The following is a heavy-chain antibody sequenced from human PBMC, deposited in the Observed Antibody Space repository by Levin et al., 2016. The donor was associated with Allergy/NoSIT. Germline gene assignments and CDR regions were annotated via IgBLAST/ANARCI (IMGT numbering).Heavy chain of an antibody. D-gene: IGHD6-6*01. CDR1: GGSFSGYY. J-gene: IGHJ5*02. CDR2: INHSGST. V-gene: IGHV4-34*01. Sequence: SETLSLTCAVYGGSFSGYYWSWIRQPPGKGLEWIGEINHSGSTNYNPSLKSRVTISVDTSKNQFSLKLSSVTAADTAVYYCARLVAPGPWGQGTLVTVSS. CDR3: ARLVAPGP.